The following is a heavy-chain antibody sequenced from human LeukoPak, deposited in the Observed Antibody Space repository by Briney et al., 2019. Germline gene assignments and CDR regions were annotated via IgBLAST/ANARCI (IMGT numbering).Heavy chain of an antibody. CDR2: IYYSGST. J-gene: IGHJ4*02. D-gene: IGHD4-17*01. V-gene: IGHV4-31*03. CDR3: ARAPTVTSYFDY. Sequence: SETLPLTCTVSGGSISSGGYYWSWIRQHPGKGLEWIGYIYYSGSTYYNPSLKSRVTISVDTSKNQFSLKLSSVTAADTAVYYCARAPTVTSYFDYWGQGTLVTVSS. CDR1: GGSISSGGYY.